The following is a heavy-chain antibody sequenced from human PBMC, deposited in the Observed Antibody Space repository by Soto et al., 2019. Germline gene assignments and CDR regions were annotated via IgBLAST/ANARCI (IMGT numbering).Heavy chain of an antibody. J-gene: IGHJ6*02. D-gene: IGHD2-15*01. CDR3: ARGLRSGGSRGGYYYGMDV. V-gene: IGHV1-69*12. CDR1: GGTFSSYA. CDR2: IITIFGTA. Sequence: QVQLVQSGAEVKKPGSSVKVSCKASGGTFSSYAISWVRQAPGQGLEWMGGIITIFGTANYAQKFQGRVTITADESTSTAYMELSSLRSEDTAVYYCARGLRSGGSRGGYYYGMDVWGQGTTVTVSS.